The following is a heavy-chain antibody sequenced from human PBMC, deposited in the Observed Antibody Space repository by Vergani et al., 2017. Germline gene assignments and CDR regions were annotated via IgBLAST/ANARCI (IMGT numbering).Heavy chain of an antibody. CDR1: GFTFDDYT. CDR3: AKDRGSSSFNYYYGMDV. CDR2: ISWDGSST. D-gene: IGHD6-6*01. V-gene: IGHV3-43*01. J-gene: IGHJ6*02. Sequence: EVRLVESGGVVVQPGGSLRLSCAASGFTFDDYTMHWVRQAPGKGLEWVSLISWDGSSTYYADSVKGRFTISRDNSKKSLYLEMNSLRTEDTALYYCAKDRGSSSFNYYYGMDVWGQGTTVTVSS.